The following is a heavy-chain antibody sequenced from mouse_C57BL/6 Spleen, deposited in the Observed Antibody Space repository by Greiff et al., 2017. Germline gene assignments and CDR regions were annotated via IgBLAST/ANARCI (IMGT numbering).Heavy chain of an antibody. J-gene: IGHJ2*01. V-gene: IGHV1-50*01. D-gene: IGHD1-1*01. CDR1: GYTFTSYW. CDR2: IDPSDSYT. Sequence: QVQLQQPGAELVKPGASVKLSCKASGYTFTSYWMQWVKQRPGQGLEWIGEIDPSDSYTNYNQKFKGKATLTVDTSSSTAYMQLSSLTSEDSAVYYCATYYYGSIFDYWGQGTTLTVSS. CDR3: ATYYYGSIFDY.